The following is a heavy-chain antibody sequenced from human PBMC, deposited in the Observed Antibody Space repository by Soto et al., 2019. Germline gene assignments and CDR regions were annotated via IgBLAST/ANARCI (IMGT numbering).Heavy chain of an antibody. V-gene: IGHV4-31*03. J-gene: IGHJ6*02. Sequence: GQLQESGPGLVKPSQTLSLTCIVSGGSILSGGYFWSWVRQHPGKGLERIGNIYSNSGSTYYTPYLRSRMSISADACTNQHCLDLRSVNAADTAVYFCTRDKPLPYSSGSGKGYYGMDVWGQGPRFIV. CDR3: TRDKPLPYSSGSGKGYYGMDV. CDR2: IYSNSGST. D-gene: IGHD3-10*01. CDR1: GGSILSGGYF.